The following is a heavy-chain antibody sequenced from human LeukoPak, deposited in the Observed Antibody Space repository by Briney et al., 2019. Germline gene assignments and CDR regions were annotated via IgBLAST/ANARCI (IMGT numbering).Heavy chain of an antibody. CDR2: IIPIFGTA. CDR1: GGTFSSYA. CDR3: ARARSLGTED. Sequence: ASVKVPCKASGGTFSSYAISWVRQGPGQGLEWMGGIIPIFGTANYAQKFQGRVTITADESTSTAYMELSSLRSEDTAVYYCARARSLGTEDWGQGTLVTVSS. J-gene: IGHJ4*02. V-gene: IGHV1-69*13. D-gene: IGHD1-1*01.